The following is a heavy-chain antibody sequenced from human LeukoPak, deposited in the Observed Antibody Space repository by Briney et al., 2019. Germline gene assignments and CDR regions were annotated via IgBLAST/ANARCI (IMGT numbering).Heavy chain of an antibody. CDR3: ARNKRVTIFGVVMDAFDI. D-gene: IGHD3-3*01. CDR1: GYTFTGYY. Sequence: ASVKVSCKASGYTFTGYYMHWVRQAPGQGLEWMGWINPNSGGTNYAQKFQGRVTMTRDTSISTAYMELSRLRSDDTAVYYCARNKRVTIFGVVMDAFDIWGQGTMVTVSS. J-gene: IGHJ3*02. V-gene: IGHV1-2*02. CDR2: INPNSGGT.